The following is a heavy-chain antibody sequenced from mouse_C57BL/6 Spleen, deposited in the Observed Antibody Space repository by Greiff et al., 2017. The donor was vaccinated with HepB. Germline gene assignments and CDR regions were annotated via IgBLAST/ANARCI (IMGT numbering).Heavy chain of an antibody. CDR2: IWSGGST. D-gene: IGHD1-1*01. V-gene: IGHV2-2*01. Sequence: VQLKQSGPGLVQPSQSLSITCTVSGFSLTSYGVHWVRQSPGKGLEWLGVIWSGGSTDYNAAFISRLSISKDNSKSQVFYKMNSLQAYDTAIEYCARKEDYGSTYAMDYWGQGTSVTVSS. CDR3: ARKEDYGSTYAMDY. J-gene: IGHJ4*01. CDR1: GFSLTSYG.